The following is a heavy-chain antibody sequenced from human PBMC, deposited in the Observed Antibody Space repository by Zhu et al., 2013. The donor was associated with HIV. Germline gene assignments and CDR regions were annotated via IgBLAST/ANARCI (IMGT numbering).Heavy chain of an antibody. CDR3: ARFGPGRIQYMDV. V-gene: IGHV1-69*06. CDR1: GGTFSNYA. D-gene: IGHD5-18*01. J-gene: IGHJ6*03. Sequence: QVQLVQSGAEVKKPGSSVRVSCKASGGTFSNYAVSWVRQAPGQGLEWMGGISPIFGTTDYAQKFQGRVTITADRSTSTAYLELRSLRSDDTAVYYCARFGPGRIQYMDVWGKGTTVTVSS. CDR2: ISPIFGTT.